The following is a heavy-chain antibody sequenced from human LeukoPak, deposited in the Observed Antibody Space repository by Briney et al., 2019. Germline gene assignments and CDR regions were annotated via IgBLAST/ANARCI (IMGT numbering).Heavy chain of an antibody. J-gene: IGHJ4*02. V-gene: IGHV3-9*01. CDR2: ISWNSGSI. Sequence: PGRSLRLSCAASGFTFDDYAMHWVRQAPGKGLEWVSGISWNSGSIGYADSVKGRFTTSRDNAKNSLYLQMNSLRAEDTALYYCAKGGQLVRSGSDYWGQGTLVTVSS. D-gene: IGHD6-13*01. CDR3: AKGGQLVRSGSDY. CDR1: GFTFDDYA.